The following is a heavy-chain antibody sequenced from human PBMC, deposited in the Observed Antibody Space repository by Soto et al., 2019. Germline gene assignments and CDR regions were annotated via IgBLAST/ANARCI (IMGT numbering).Heavy chain of an antibody. J-gene: IGHJ4*02. V-gene: IGHV3-23*01. CDR2: ISSSGGST. CDR1: GFTFSSYA. Sequence: GGSLRLSCAASGFTFSSYAMSWVRQAPGKGLERVSGISSSGGSTYYADSVKGRFTISRDNSKNTLYLQMNSLRAEDTAIYYCAKNTYFDYWGQGTLVTVSS. CDR3: AKNTYFDY.